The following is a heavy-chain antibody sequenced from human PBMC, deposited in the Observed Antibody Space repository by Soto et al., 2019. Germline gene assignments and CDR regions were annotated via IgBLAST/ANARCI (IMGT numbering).Heavy chain of an antibody. V-gene: IGHV1-3*05. CDR3: ARSSGYYVIDNY. D-gene: IGHD3-22*01. CDR1: GYTFTSYA. J-gene: IGHJ4*02. Sequence: QVQLVQSGAEEKKPGASVKISCKASGYTFTSYAMHWVHQAPGQRLEWMGWINAGNGNTKYSQKFQGRVSITRDTSASTAYMELSSLRSEDTAVYYCARSSGYYVIDNYWGQGTLVTVSS. CDR2: INAGNGNT.